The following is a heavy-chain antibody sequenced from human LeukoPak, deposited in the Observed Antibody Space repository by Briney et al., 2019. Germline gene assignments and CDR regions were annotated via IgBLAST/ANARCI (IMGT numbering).Heavy chain of an antibody. D-gene: IGHD3-22*01. CDR3: AKSSYYDASGYYREYYFDY. V-gene: IGHV3-23*01. CDR1: GFSFSSYA. Sequence: GGSLRLSCVSSGFSFSSYAMSWVRQAPGKGLEWASSISGSGGSTHYADSVKGRFTISRDKTKNALYLQMNSLRAEDTAVYYCAKSSYYDASGYYREYYFDYWGQGTLVTVSS. CDR2: ISGSGGST. J-gene: IGHJ4*02.